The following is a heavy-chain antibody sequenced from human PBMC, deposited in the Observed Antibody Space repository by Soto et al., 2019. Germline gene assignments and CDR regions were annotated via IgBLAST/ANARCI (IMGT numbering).Heavy chain of an antibody. J-gene: IGHJ3*02. CDR1: GGSFSGYY. CDR3: ARGHPLLRFLEWLGASGAFDI. V-gene: IGHV4-34*01. D-gene: IGHD3-3*01. CDR2: INHSGST. Sequence: KTSETLSLTCAVYGGSFSGYYWSWIRQPPGKGLEWIGEINHSGSTNYNPSLKSRVTISVDTSKNQFSLKLSSVTAADTAVYYCARGHPLLRFLEWLGASGAFDIWGQGAMVTVSS.